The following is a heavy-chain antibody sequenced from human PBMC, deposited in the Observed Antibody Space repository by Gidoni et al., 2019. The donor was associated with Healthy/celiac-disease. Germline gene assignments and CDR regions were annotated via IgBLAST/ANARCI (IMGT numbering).Heavy chain of an antibody. CDR3: ARGRIAAAGTADY. Sequence: QVQLQESGPGLVKPSETLSLTCTVAGGPISSYYRSWIRQPPGEGLEWIGYIYYSGSTNYNPSLKSRVTISVDTSKNQFSLKLSSVTAADTAVYYCARGRIAAAGTADYWGQGTLVTVSS. V-gene: IGHV4-59*01. CDR2: IYYSGST. J-gene: IGHJ4*02. D-gene: IGHD6-13*01. CDR1: GGPISSYY.